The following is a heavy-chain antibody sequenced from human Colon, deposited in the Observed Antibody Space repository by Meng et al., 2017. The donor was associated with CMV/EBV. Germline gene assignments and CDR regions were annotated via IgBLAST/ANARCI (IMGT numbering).Heavy chain of an antibody. CDR2: ISAYNGNT. J-gene: IGHJ5*02. D-gene: IGHD2-2*01. Sequence: TRHGSSWVRKAHGEGLEWMGWISAYNGNTNYAQKLQGRVTMTTDTATSTAYMELRSLRSDDTAVYYCARGEYCSSTSCYEGFTWFDPWGQGTLVTVSS. CDR1: TRHG. CDR3: ARGEYCSSTSCYEGFTWFDP. V-gene: IGHV1-18*01.